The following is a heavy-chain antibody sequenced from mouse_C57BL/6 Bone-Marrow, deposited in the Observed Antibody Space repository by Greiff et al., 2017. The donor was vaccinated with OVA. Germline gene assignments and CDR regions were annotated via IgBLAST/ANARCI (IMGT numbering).Heavy chain of an antibody. CDR1: GFTFSNYA. V-gene: IGHV5-4*01. CDR3: AGYANAYAMDY. CDR2: ISDGGSYT. Sequence: EVQLVESGGGLVKPGGSLKLSCAASGFTFSNYAMSWVRQTPEKRLEWVATISDGGSYTYYPDNVKGRFTISRDTAKNNLYLQMSHLKSEDTAMYYCAGYANAYAMDYWGQGTSVTVSS. J-gene: IGHJ4*01. D-gene: IGHD4-1*01.